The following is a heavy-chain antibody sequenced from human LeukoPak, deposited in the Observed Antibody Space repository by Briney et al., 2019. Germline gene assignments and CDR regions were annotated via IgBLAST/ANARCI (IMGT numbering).Heavy chain of an antibody. CDR2: ISWNSGSI. V-gene: IGHV3-9*01. J-gene: IGHJ5*02. CDR3: AKASQYYYGSGSQNWFDP. Sequence: GGSLRLSCAASGFTFDDYAMHWVRQAPGKGLEWVSGISWNSGSIGYADSVKGRFTISRDNAKNSLYLQMNSLRAEDTALYYCAKASQYYYGSGSQNWFDPWGQGTLVTVSS. CDR1: GFTFDDYA. D-gene: IGHD3-10*01.